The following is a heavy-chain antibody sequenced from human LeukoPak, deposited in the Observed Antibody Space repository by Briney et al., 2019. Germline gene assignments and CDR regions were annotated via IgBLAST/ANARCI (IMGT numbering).Heavy chain of an antibody. CDR3: ARVAIVGATEGFDY. D-gene: IGHD1-26*01. J-gene: IGHJ4*02. CDR1: GYTFTSYG. V-gene: IGHV1-18*01. CDR2: ISAYNGNT. Sequence: ASMKVSCKASGYTFTSYGISWVRQAPGQGLEWMGWISAYNGNTNYAQKLQGRVTMTTDTSTSTAYMELRSLRSDDTAVYYCARVAIVGATEGFDYWGQGTLVTVSS.